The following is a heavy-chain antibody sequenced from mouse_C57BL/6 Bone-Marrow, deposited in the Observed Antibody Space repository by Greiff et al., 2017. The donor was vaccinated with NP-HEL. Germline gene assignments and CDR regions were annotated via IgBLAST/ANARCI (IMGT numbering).Heavy chain of an antibody. CDR2: ITPSSGYT. Sequence: VQLQQSGAELARPGASVKMSCKASGYTFTSYTMHWVKQRPGQGLEWIGYITPSSGYTKYNPKFKDKATLTADKSSSTAYMQLSSLTSEDSAVYYCARFDDGYPTLYYAMDYWGQGTSVTVSS. D-gene: IGHD2-3*01. V-gene: IGHV1-4*01. CDR1: GYTFTSYT. J-gene: IGHJ4*01. CDR3: ARFDDGYPTLYYAMDY.